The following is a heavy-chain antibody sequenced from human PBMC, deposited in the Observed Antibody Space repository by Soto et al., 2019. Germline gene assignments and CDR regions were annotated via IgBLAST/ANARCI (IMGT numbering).Heavy chain of an antibody. V-gene: IGHV4-59*08. CDR3: ARLLVVAATDYYYYYMDV. CDR2: IYYSGST. Sequence: SATLSLTCTVSGGSISSYYWSWIRQPPGKGLEWIGYIYYSGSTNYNPSLKSRVTISVDTSKNHFSLKLSSVTAADTAVYYCARLLVVAATDYYYYYMDVWGKGTTVTVSS. D-gene: IGHD2-15*01. CDR1: GGSISSYY. J-gene: IGHJ6*03.